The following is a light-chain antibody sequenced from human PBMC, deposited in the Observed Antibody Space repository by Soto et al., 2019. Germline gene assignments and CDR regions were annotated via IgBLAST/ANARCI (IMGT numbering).Light chain of an antibody. V-gene: IGKV3-20*01. Sequence: EIALTQSPCTLSLSPGERATLSCRASQSVSSSYLAWYQQKPGQAPRPLIYGASSRAIGIPDRFSGSGSGTDFTLTISRLEPEDFAVYYCQQYGSSPWTFGQGTKVDIK. CDR1: QSVSSSY. CDR2: GAS. J-gene: IGKJ1*01. CDR3: QQYGSSPWT.